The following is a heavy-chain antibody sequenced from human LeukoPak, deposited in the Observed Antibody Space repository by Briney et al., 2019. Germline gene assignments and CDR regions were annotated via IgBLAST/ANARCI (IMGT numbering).Heavy chain of an antibody. CDR1: GGSISSSSYY. CDR2: IYYSGST. D-gene: IGHD1-26*01. CDR3: AGHVRSRIVGAPAFDY. V-gene: IGHV4-39*01. Sequence: SETLSLTCTVSGGSISSSSYYWGWIRQPPGKGLEWIGSIYYSGSTYYNPSLKSRVTISVDTSKNQFSLKLSSVTAADTAVYYCAGHVRSRIVGAPAFDYWGQGTLVTVSS. J-gene: IGHJ4*02.